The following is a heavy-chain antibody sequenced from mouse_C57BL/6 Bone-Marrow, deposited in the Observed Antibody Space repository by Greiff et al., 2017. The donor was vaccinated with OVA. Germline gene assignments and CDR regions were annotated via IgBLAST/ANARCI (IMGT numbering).Heavy chain of an antibody. CDR1: GYAFSSSW. D-gene: IGHD2-3*01. J-gene: IGHJ3*01. CDR3: ARHGYYPAWFAY. Sequence: VQLQQSGPELVKPGASVKISCKASGYAFSSSWMNWVKQRPGKGLEWIGRIYPGDGDTNYNGKLKGKATLTADQSSSTAYMQLSSLTSEDSAVYFCARHGYYPAWFAYWGQGTLVTVSA. CDR2: IYPGDGDT. V-gene: IGHV1-82*01.